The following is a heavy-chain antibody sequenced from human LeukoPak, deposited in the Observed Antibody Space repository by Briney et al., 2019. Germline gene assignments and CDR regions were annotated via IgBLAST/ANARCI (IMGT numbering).Heavy chain of an antibody. Sequence: PGGSLRLSCAASGFTFNSYWVNWVRQAPGKGLEWVANINQDGSDKKYVDSVKGRFTISRDNDKNSVYLQMNGLRAEDTAVYYCGYSSGWLFDYWGQEAQVTVSS. V-gene: IGHV3-7*01. D-gene: IGHD6-19*01. CDR1: GFTFNSYW. CDR3: GYSSGWLFDY. CDR2: INQDGSDK. J-gene: IGHJ4*02.